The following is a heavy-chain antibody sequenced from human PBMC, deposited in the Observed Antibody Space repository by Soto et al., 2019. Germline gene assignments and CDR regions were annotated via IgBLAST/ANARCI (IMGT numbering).Heavy chain of an antibody. V-gene: IGHV3-23*01. CDR1: GFSFGSYA. CDR3: ARDRERDAWYEDY. D-gene: IGHD6-13*01. CDR2: ISGRDGST. Sequence: EVQLLESGGGLVQPGGSLRLSCVASGFSFGSYAMNWVRQAPGKGLEWVSVISGRDGSTYYADSVKGRFTISRDNSKNTLYLQMNSLRAEDTAVYYCARDRERDAWYEDYWGQGTLVTVSS. J-gene: IGHJ4*02.